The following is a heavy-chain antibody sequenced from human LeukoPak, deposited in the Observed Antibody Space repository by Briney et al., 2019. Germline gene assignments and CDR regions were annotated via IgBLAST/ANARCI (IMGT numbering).Heavy chain of an antibody. CDR3: ARQIQYYDYVWGSYHSGYYFDY. Sequence: SETLSLTCTVSGGSISSYYWSWIRQPPGKGLEWIGYIYYSGSTNYNPSLKSRVTISVDTSKNQFSLKLSSVTAADTAVYYCARQIQYYDYVWGSYHSGYYFDYWGQGTLVTVSS. V-gene: IGHV4-59*08. CDR1: GGSISSYY. D-gene: IGHD3-16*02. J-gene: IGHJ4*02. CDR2: IYYSGST.